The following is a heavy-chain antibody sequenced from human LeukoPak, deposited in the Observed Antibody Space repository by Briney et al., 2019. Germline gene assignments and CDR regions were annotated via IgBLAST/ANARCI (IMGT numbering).Heavy chain of an antibody. V-gene: IGHV3-11*06. D-gene: IGHD1-26*01. J-gene: IGHJ1*01. CDR2: ISSSSSYI. CDR1: GFTFSDYY. CDR3: ACGSYPEYFQH. Sequence: KAGGSLRLSCAASGFTFSDYYMSWIRQAPGKGLEWVSFISSSSSYIYYADSVKGRFTISRDDAKNSLYLQMNSLRAEDTAVYYCACGSYPEYFQHWGQGTLVTVSS.